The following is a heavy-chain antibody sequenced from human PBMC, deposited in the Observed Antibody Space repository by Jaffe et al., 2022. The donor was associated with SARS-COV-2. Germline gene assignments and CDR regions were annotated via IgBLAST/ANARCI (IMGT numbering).Heavy chain of an antibody. CDR3: ATALVRGVIREPYYYSYMDV. D-gene: IGHD3-10*01. CDR2: ISSSGSDI. V-gene: IGHV3-11*01. J-gene: IGHJ6*03. Sequence: QVQLVESGGGLVKPGGSLRLSCAASGFTLSDYYTGWIRQAPGKGLEWVSYISSSGSDIYYADSVKGRFTISRDNTQNSLYLQMNTLRAEDTAVYYCATALVRGVIREPYYYSYMDVWGTGTTVSVSS. CDR1: GFTLSDYY.